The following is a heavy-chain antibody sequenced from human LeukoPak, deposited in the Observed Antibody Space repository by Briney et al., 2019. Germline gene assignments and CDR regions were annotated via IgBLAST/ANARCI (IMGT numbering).Heavy chain of an antibody. CDR3: ARYATGYSSSWYLNWFDP. J-gene: IGHJ5*02. V-gene: IGHV1-2*02. CDR1: GHTFTGYY. D-gene: IGHD6-13*01. CDR2: INPNSGGT. Sequence: GASVKVSCKASGHTFTGYYMHWVRQAPGQGLEWMGWINPNSGGTNYAQKFQGRVTMTRDTSISTAYMELSRLRSDDTAVYYCARYATGYSSSWYLNWFDPWGQGTLVTVSS.